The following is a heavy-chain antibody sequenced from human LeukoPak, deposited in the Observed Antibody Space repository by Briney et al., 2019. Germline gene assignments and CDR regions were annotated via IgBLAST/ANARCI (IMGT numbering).Heavy chain of an antibody. Sequence: ASETLSLTCTVSGVSISSYYWSWIRQPPGRGLEWIGYIYYSGSTNYNPSLKSRVTISVDTSKNQFSLKLNSLTTADTAVYYCRRGAGWLIDYWGQGILVTVSS. D-gene: IGHD3-16*01. CDR3: RRGAGWLIDY. V-gene: IGHV4-59*01. J-gene: IGHJ4*02. CDR2: IYYSGST. CDR1: GVSISSYY.